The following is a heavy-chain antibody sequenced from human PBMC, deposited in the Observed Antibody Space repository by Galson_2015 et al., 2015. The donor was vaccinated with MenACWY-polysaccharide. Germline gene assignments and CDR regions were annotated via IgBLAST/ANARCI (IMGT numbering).Heavy chain of an antibody. D-gene: IGHD4-17*01. Sequence: SLRLSCAASGFTFSSYSMNWVRQAPGKGLEWVSSISSSSSYIYCADSVEGRFTISRDNAKNSLYLQMNSLRAEDTAVYYCARIPTVSHYGMDVWGQGTTVTVSS. CDR3: ARIPTVSHYGMDV. CDR1: GFTFSSYS. CDR2: ISSSSSYI. V-gene: IGHV3-21*01. J-gene: IGHJ6*02.